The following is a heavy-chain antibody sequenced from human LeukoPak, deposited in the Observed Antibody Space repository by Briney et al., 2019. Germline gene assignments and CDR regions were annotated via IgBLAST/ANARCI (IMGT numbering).Heavy chain of an antibody. CDR2: IYHSGST. CDR1: GYSISSGYY. J-gene: IGHJ5*02. Sequence: SETLSLTCAVSGYSISSGYYWGWIREPPGKGLEWIGSIYHSGSTYYNPSLKSRVTISVDTSKNQFSLKLSSVTAADTAVYYCARCISYGSGNWFDPWGQGTLVTVSS. CDR3: ARCISYGSGNWFDP. V-gene: IGHV4-38-2*01. D-gene: IGHD3-10*01.